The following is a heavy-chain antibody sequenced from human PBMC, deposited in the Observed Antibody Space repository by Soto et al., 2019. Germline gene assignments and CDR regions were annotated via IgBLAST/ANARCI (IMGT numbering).Heavy chain of an antibody. Sequence: EVQLVESGGGVVRPGGSLRLACAASGFSLDEYGMSWVRQAPGKGPEWVSGMHRNGATTGYADSVKGRFTMSRDDAKNSLYLQMNSLRAEDTAFYYWARDNRWCYVYGDSGDSWGHGTLVTVSS. J-gene: IGHJ5*01. V-gene: IGHV3-20*04. CDR1: GFSLDEYG. CDR3: ARDNRWCYVYGDSGDS. D-gene: IGHD2-8*01. CDR2: MHRNGATT.